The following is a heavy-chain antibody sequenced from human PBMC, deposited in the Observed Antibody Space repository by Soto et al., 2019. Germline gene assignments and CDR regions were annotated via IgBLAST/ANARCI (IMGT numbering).Heavy chain of an antibody. D-gene: IGHD3-22*01. V-gene: IGHV1-69*06. J-gene: IGHJ2*01. Sequence: QVELVQSGAEVKKPGSSVKVSCQASEDTFRNYAISWVRQAPGQGLEWMGGIIPIFGTANYAQKFQGRVTTTADTSGTTVYLELSILRSEDTAVYYCASTKYDSSAYYYWDRGLWGRGTLVTVSA. CDR3: ASTKYDSSAYYYWDRGL. CDR2: IIPIFGTA. CDR1: EDTFRNYA.